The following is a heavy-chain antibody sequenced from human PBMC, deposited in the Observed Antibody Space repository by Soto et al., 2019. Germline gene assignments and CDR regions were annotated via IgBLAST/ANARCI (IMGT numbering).Heavy chain of an antibody. CDR1: GGSISSYY. Sequence: SETLSLTCTVSGGSISSYYWSWIRQPPGKGLEWIGYIYYSGSTNYNPSLKSRVTISVDTSKNQFSLKLSSVTAADTAVYYCARPYRPYYYYYMDVWGKGTTVTVSS. V-gene: IGHV4-59*08. D-gene: IGHD4-4*01. J-gene: IGHJ6*03. CDR3: ARPYRPYYYYYMDV. CDR2: IYYSGST.